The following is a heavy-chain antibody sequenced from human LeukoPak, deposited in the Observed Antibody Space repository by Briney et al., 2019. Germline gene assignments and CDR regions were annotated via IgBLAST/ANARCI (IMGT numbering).Heavy chain of an antibody. CDR3: AREPPGY. J-gene: IGHJ4*02. Sequence: SQTLSLTCTVSGGSVTSGNYYWNWIRQPAGKGLEWIGRIYTNGGASYNPSLESRVTISIDASKNQFSLKLSSVTAADTAVYYCAREPPGYWGQGILVTVSS. CDR2: IYTNGGA. V-gene: IGHV4-61*02. CDR1: GGSVTSGNYY.